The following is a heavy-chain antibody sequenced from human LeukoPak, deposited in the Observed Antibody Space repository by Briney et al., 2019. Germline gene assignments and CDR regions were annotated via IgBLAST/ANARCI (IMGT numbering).Heavy chain of an antibody. V-gene: IGHV4-59*08. Sequence: PSATLSLTCSVSDGSITNYYWSWIRQAPGKGLEWIGYIYYSGSTDYNPSLKSRVTMSVDTSKNQFSLKLSSVTAADTAVYYCARHTSLSGTYYYYFEYWGLGTLVTVSS. D-gene: IGHD1-26*01. CDR3: ARHTSLSGTYYYYFEY. CDR2: IYYSGST. J-gene: IGHJ4*02. CDR1: DGSITNYY.